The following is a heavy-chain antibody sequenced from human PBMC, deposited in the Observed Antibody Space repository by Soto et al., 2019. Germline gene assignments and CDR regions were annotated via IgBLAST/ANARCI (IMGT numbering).Heavy chain of an antibody. Sequence: QVQLVQSGAELKMPGASVKVSCKTSGYHFSRYYVHWVRQAPGKGLEWMGVFNPTGGRATYAQNFQGRVTMTSDTATATVYLEVTGLKSEDTAVYSCSRDRCSSTSCYPDHWGQGTLGTVSS. J-gene: IGHJ4*02. CDR2: FNPTGGRA. D-gene: IGHD2-2*01. CDR3: SRDRCSSTSCYPDH. V-gene: IGHV1-46*03. CDR1: GYHFSRYY.